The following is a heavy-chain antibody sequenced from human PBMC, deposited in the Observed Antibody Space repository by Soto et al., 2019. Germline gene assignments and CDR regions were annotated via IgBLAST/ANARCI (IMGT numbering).Heavy chain of an antibody. D-gene: IGHD2-2*01. J-gene: IGHJ4*02. Sequence: EVQLVESGGGLVQPGRSLRLSCTASGFTFGDYAMSWFRQAPGKGLERVGFIRSKAYGGTTEYAASVKGRFTISRDDSKSNAYVQMNSLKTEDAAVYYCTSEKYQLLWWFHYWGQGTLVTVSS. CDR3: TSEKYQLLWWFHY. CDR2: IRSKAYGGTT. V-gene: IGHV3-49*03. CDR1: GFTFGDYA.